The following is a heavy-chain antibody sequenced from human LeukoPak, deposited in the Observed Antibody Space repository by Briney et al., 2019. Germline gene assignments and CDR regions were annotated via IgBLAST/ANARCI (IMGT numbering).Heavy chain of an antibody. CDR1: GFTFSSYA. CDR2: ISGSGGST. CDR3: ASEPPIVVVPAASVGY. V-gene: IGHV3-23*01. D-gene: IGHD2-2*01. J-gene: IGHJ4*02. Sequence: PGGSLRLSCAASGFTFSSYAMSWVRQAPGKGLEWVSAISGSGGSTYYADSVKGRFTISRDNSKNTLYLQMNSLRAEDTAVYYCASEPPIVVVPAASVGYWGQGTLVTVSS.